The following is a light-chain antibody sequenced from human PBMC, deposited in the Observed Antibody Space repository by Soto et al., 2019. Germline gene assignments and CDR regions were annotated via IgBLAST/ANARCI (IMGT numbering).Light chain of an antibody. V-gene: IGKV3D-15*01. CDR1: QSVSSN. CDR2: GAY. CDR3: LQYNNWPPLT. Sequence: IVMTQSPATLSVSPGERATLFCRASQSVSSNLAWYQQRPGQATRLLIFGAYTRAPGIPARFSGSGSGTEFTLTICFLQSKDSAVYFCLQYNNWPPLTFGGGTNVEIK. J-gene: IGKJ4*01.